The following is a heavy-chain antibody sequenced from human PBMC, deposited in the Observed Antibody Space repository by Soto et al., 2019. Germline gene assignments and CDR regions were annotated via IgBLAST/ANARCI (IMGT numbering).Heavy chain of an antibody. Sequence: GESLKISCKGSGYSFTSYWIGWVRQMPGKGLEWMGIIYPGDSDTRYSPSFQGQVTISADKSISTAYLQWSSLKASDTAMYYCVLDVATSYCSGGSCYSDYWGQGTLVTVSS. V-gene: IGHV5-51*01. CDR2: IYPGDSDT. CDR3: VLDVATSYCSGGSCYSDY. CDR1: GYSFTSYW. J-gene: IGHJ4*02. D-gene: IGHD2-15*01.